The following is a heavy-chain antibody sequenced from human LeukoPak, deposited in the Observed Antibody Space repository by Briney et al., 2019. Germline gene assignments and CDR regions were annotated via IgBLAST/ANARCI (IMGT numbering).Heavy chain of an antibody. CDR1: GGSFSGYY. J-gene: IGHJ5*02. CDR2: INHSGST. V-gene: IGHV4-34*01. CDR3: ARELERRGGVDP. Sequence: SETLSLTCAVYGGSFSGYYWSWIRQPPGKGLEGMGEINHSGSTNYNPSLKSRFTISVDTSKNQFSLKLSSVTAAGTAVYYCARELERRGGVDPWGQGTLVTVSS. D-gene: IGHD1-1*01.